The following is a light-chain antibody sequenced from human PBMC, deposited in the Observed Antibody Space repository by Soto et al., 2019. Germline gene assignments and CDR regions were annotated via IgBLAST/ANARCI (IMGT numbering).Light chain of an antibody. J-gene: IGKJ4*01. CDR2: DVS. V-gene: IGKV3D-15*03. Sequence: EVVLTQSPATLTLSPGERATLSCRASQSISITLAWYQQKPGQAPRPLIYDVSNRATGIPARFSGSGSGTEFTLTISILQSEYFAVYYCQQYNHWTLVTFGEGTKLDIK. CDR1: QSISIT. CDR3: QQYNHWTLVT.